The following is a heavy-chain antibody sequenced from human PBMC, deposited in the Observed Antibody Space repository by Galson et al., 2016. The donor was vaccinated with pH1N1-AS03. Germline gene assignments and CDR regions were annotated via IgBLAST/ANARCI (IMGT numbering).Heavy chain of an antibody. Sequence: SVKVSCKVSGYTLSELSMYWVRQAPGKGLEWLGGLHPEGDKIIYAQRFQGRITMTEDKSTYTAYMELSSLTSEDTATYYCASKSPGDGYYVDDWGQGTLVTVSS. CDR2: LHPEGDKI. CDR3: ASKSPGDGYYVDD. J-gene: IGHJ4*02. CDR1: GYTLSELS. D-gene: IGHD3-10*01. V-gene: IGHV1-24*01.